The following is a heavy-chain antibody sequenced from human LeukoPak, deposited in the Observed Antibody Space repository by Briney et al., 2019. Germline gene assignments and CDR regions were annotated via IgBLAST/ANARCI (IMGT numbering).Heavy chain of an antibody. CDR1: GGSFSGYY. D-gene: IGHD1-7*01. Sequence: PSETLSLTCAVYGGSFSGYYWSWIRQPPGKGLEWIGEINHSGSTNYNPSLKSRVTISVDTSKNQFSLKLSSVTAADTAVYYCARSNYGNFDPWGQGTLVTVPS. CDR3: ARSNYGNFDP. V-gene: IGHV4-34*01. J-gene: IGHJ5*02. CDR2: INHSGST.